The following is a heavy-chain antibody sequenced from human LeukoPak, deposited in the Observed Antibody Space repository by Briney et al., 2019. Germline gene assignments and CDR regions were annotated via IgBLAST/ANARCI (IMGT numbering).Heavy chain of an antibody. J-gene: IGHJ4*02. D-gene: IGHD3-10*01. Sequence: ASVKVSCKASGGTFSSYSISWVRQAPGQGLEWIGGIISKFGTANYAQKFQGRVTITADESTSTAYMELSSLRSEDTAVYYCARAVMVRGVIMTYYFDYWGQGTLVTVSS. CDR2: IISKFGTA. CDR3: ARAVMVRGVIMTYYFDY. V-gene: IGHV1-69*13. CDR1: GGTFSSYS.